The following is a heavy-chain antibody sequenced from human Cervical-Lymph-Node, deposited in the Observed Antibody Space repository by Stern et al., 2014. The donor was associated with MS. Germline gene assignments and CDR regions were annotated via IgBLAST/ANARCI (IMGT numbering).Heavy chain of an antibody. CDR3: ARDLIGDGDLSLDN. CDR2: INSKRGAT. CDR1: GYTFTGYY. D-gene: IGHD3-10*01. J-gene: IGHJ4*02. V-gene: IGHV1-2*02. Sequence: VQLLESGAEVKKPGASVKVSCKASGYTFTGYYIHWVRQAPGQGPEWMGWINSKRGATNYPQSFQGRVTMPRDTSISTSYMEPSGLSPDDTAVYYCARDLIGDGDLSLDNWGQGTLVTVSS.